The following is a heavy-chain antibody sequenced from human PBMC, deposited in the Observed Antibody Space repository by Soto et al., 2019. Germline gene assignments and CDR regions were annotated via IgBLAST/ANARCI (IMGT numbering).Heavy chain of an antibody. J-gene: IGHJ5*02. CDR1: GFTFSSYS. CDR2: LYGSGRGI. D-gene: IGHD4-17*01. Sequence: PXGSLRLSFAVSGFTFSSYSMIWVRQVPGKGLEWISGLYGSGRGIHYADSVKGRFTISRDNSAYAVYLQMNNLRVEDTAVYYCAKDDVAGDGVWLPHAWGRGTAVAVS. V-gene: IGHV3-23*01. CDR3: AKDDVAGDGVWLPHA.